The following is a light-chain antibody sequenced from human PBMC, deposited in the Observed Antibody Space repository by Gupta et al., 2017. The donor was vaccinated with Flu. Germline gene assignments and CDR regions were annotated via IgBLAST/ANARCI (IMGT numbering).Light chain of an antibody. Sequence: EIVMTQSPATLSVSPGERATLSCRASQSISSNLAWYQQKPGQAPRLLMSGASTRATGIPARFTGVGSGTDFTLNISSVQSEDLAVYYCLQDKSCPWAFGQGTKVEIK. CDR1: QSISSN. CDR2: GAS. V-gene: IGKV3-15*01. CDR3: LQDKSCPWA. J-gene: IGKJ1*01.